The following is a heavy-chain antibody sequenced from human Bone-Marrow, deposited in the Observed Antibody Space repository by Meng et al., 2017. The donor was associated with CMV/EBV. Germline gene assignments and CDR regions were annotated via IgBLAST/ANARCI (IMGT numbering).Heavy chain of an antibody. CDR2: ITGTSSYI. Sequence: GGSLRLSCAASGFTFSSYEMNWVRQAPGKGLEWVSSITGTSSYIHYADSVEGRFTISRVNAKNSLYLQMNSLRAEDTAVYYCARREGFLEWSRYGLDVWGQGTTVTVSS. CDR1: GFTFSSYE. CDR3: ARREGFLEWSRYGLDV. V-gene: IGHV3-21*01. J-gene: IGHJ6*02. D-gene: IGHD3-3*01.